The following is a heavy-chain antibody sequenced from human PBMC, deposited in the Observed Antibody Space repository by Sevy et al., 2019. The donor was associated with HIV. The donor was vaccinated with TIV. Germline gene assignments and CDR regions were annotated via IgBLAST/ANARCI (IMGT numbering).Heavy chain of an antibody. CDR2: ISAHNGDT. V-gene: IGHV1-18*01. Sequence: VSVKVSCKASGYTFTSYRVSWVRQAPRQGLERRGWISAHNGDTHYAQKFQGRVTMITDTPTSTAYMDLRSLRSDDTAVYYCARAYCSGGSCYSLAYWGQGTLVAVSS. CDR1: GYTFTSYR. CDR3: ARAYCSGGSCYSLAY. D-gene: IGHD2-15*01. J-gene: IGHJ4*02.